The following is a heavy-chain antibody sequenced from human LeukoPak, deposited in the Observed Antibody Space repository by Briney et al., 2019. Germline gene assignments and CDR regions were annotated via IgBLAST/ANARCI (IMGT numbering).Heavy chain of an antibody. CDR1: GGSFSGYY. CDR2: INHSGST. CDR3: ARDLIDLRYFDWLLYRGGYFDY. J-gene: IGHJ4*02. Sequence: SETLSLTCAVYGGSFSGYYWSWIRQPPGKGLEWIGEINHSGSTNYNPSLKSRVTISVDTSKNQFSLKLSSVTAADTAVYYCARDLIDLRYFDWLLYRGGYFDYWGQGTLVTVSS. D-gene: IGHD3-9*01. V-gene: IGHV4-34*01.